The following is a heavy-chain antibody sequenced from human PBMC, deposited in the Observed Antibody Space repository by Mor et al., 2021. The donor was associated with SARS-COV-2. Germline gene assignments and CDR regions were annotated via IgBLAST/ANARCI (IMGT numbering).Heavy chain of an antibody. CDR2: IRLRSDGGTA. V-gene: IGHV3-15*01. Sequence: NAWMSWVRQAPGKGLEWVGRIRLRSDGGTADYAAPVKGRFSISRDDATSTLYLQMDSLKTEDTAVYYCTIYGSGSFQHWGQGT. D-gene: IGHD3-10*01. CDR1: NAW. J-gene: IGHJ1*01. CDR3: TIYGSGSFQH.